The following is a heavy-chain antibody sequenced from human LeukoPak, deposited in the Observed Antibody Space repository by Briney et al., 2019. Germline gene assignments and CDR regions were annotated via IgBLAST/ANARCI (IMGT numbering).Heavy chain of an antibody. J-gene: IGHJ4*02. V-gene: IGHV4-38-2*01. D-gene: IGHD3-22*01. CDR3: ARHDDYYDSSGCFDY. Sequence: SETLSLTCAVSGYSISSGYYRVWIRQPPGKGLEWIGSIYHSGSTYYNPPLKSRVTISVDTSKNQSSLKLSSVTAADTAVYYCARHDDYYDSSGCFDYWGQGTLVTVSS. CDR2: IYHSGST. CDR1: GYSISSGYY.